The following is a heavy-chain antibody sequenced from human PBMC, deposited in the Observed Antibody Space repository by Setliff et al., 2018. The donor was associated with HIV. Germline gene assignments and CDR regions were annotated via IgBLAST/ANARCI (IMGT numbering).Heavy chain of an antibody. V-gene: IGHV3-66*02. J-gene: IGHJ4*02. CDR2: IYSGGST. CDR1: GFTVSSNY. D-gene: IGHD5-18*01. CDR3: ASIELAAMVPVDY. Sequence: GGSLRLSCAASGFTVSSNYMSWVRQAPGKGLEWVSVIYSGGSTYYADSVKGRFTISRDNSKNTLYLQINSLRAEDTAVYYCASIELAAMVPVDYWGQGTLVTVSS.